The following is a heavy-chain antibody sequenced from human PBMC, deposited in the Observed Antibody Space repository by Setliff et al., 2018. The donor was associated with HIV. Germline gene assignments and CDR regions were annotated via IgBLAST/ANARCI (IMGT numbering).Heavy chain of an antibody. CDR3: ARDHQTMLWLDY. CDR2: IIPILGIA. J-gene: IGHJ4*02. V-gene: IGHV1-69*10. Sequence: GASVKVSCKASGGTFSSYAISWVRQAPGQGLEWMGGIIPILGIANYAQKFQGRVTITADESTSTAYMELSNLRSEDTAIYYCARDHQTMLWLDYWGQGTLVTSPQ. D-gene: IGHD2-21*01. CDR1: GGTFSSYA.